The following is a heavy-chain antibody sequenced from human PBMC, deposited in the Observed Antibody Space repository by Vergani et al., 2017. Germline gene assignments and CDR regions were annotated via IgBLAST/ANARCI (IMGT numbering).Heavy chain of an antibody. CDR2: IIPILGIA. J-gene: IGHJ5*02. Sequence: QVQLVQSGAEVKKPGSSVKVSCKASGGTFSSYTISWVRQAPGQGLECMGRIIPILGIANYAQKFQGRVTITADKSTSTAYMELSSLRSEDTAVYYCASAGPSGGWFDPWGQGTLVTVSS. CDR3: ASAGPSGGWFDP. V-gene: IGHV1-69*02. CDR1: GGTFSSYT. D-gene: IGHD1-26*01.